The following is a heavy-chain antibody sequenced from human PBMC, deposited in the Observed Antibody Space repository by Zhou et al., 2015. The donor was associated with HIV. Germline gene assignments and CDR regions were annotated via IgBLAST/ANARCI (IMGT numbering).Heavy chain of an antibody. CDR2: IVVGGGST. CDR1: GITFSDSA. V-gene: IGHV1-58*01. Sequence: QMQLVQSGPEVKKPGTSVKVSCKAAGITFSDSAVQWVRQARGQPLEWIGWIVVGGGSTNYAQKFQERVTITRDMSTTTAYMELSSLRSEDTAVYYCAAEVRGGYYRYYYGMDVWGQGTTVTVSS. D-gene: IGHD3-3*01. J-gene: IGHJ6*02. CDR3: AAEVRGGYYRYYYGMDV.